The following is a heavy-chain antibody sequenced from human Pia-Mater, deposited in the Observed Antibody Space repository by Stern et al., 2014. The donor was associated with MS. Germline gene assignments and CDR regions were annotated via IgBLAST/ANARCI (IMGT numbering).Heavy chain of an antibody. J-gene: IGHJ6*02. Sequence: VQLVQSGAEVKKPGSSGKVSCKSSGGILTDYVFNWVRQAPGQGLEWMGGIIPIFGTTNFAQKFQGRVTITADESTSTAYMEVSSLRSEDTAVYYCARSLQFTYYYYYGMDVWGQGTTVTVSS. V-gene: IGHV1-69*01. CDR2: IIPIFGTT. D-gene: IGHD5-24*01. CDR1: GGILTDYV. CDR3: ARSLQFTYYYYYGMDV.